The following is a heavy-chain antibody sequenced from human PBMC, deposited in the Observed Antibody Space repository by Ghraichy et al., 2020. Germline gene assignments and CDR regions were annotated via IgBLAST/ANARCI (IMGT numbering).Heavy chain of an antibody. CDR2: ISAYNGNT. Sequence: ASVKVSCKASGYTFTSYGISWVRQAPGQGLEWMGWISAYNGNTNYAQKLQGRVTMTTDTSTSTAYMELRSLRSDDTAVYYCARENYDFWSGYSDPWGQGTLVTVSS. V-gene: IGHV1-18*01. J-gene: IGHJ5*02. D-gene: IGHD3-3*01. CDR1: GYTFTSYG. CDR3: ARENYDFWSGYSDP.